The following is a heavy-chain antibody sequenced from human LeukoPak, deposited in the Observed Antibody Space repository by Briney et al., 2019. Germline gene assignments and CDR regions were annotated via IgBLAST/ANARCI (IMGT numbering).Heavy chain of an antibody. J-gene: IGHJ4*02. CDR1: GFTFSSYA. V-gene: IGHV3-23*01. CDR2: ISGSGGST. CDR3: AKSGPGGSCCEIDY. D-gene: IGHD2-15*01. Sequence: GGSLRLSCAASGFTFSSYAMSWVRQAPGKGLEWVSAISGSGGSTYYADSMKGRFTISRDNSKNTLYLQMNSLRAEDTAVYYCAKSGPGGSCCEIDYWGQGTLVTVSS.